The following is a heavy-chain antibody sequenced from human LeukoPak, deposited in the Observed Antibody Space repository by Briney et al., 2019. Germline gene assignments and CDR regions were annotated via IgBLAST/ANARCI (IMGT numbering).Heavy chain of an antibody. V-gene: IGHV1-2*04. Sequence: ASVKVSCKASGYTFTGYYMHWVRQAPGQGLGWMGWINPNSGGTNYAQKFQGWVTMTRDTSISTAYMELSRLRSDDTAVYYCARGYYYDRSDYYSDAFDIWGQGTMVTVSS. J-gene: IGHJ3*02. CDR1: GYTFTGYY. CDR3: ARGYYYDRSDYYSDAFDI. D-gene: IGHD3-22*01. CDR2: INPNSGGT.